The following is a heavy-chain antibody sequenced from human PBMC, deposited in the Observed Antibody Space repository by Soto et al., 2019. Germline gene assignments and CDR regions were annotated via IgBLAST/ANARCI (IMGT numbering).Heavy chain of an antibody. CDR1: GFTFSSYG. D-gene: IGHD1-26*01. J-gene: IGHJ6*02. CDR2: ISYDGSNK. CDR3: AKVRSYSAPYYYGVDV. V-gene: IGHV3-30*18. Sequence: QVQLVESGGGVVQPGRSLRLSCAASGFTFSSYGMHWVRQAPGKGLEWVAVISYDGSNKYYADSVKGRFTISRDNSKNTLYLQMNSLRAEDTAVYYCAKVRSYSAPYYYGVDVWGQGTTVTVSS.